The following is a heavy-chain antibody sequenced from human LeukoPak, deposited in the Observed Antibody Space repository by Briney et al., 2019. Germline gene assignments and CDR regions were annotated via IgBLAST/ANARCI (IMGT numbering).Heavy chain of an antibody. D-gene: IGHD4-23*01. CDR3: ALLARNKTVGHFDY. Sequence: PSETLSLTCTVSGGSISSSSYYWGWIRQPPGKGLEWIGSIYYSGSTYYNPSLKSRVTISVDTSKNQFSLKLSSVTAADTAVYYCALLARNKTVGHFDYWGQGTLVTVSS. V-gene: IGHV4-39*07. CDR2: IYYSGST. CDR1: GGSISSSSYY. J-gene: IGHJ4*02.